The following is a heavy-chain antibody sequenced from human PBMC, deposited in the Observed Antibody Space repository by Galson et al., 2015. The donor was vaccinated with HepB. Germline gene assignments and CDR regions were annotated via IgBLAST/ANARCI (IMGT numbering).Heavy chain of an antibody. CDR1: GYSISSGYY. CDR2: IHHSEST. D-gene: IGHD3-10*01. J-gene: IGHJ6*02. Sequence: LSLTCTVSGYSISSGYYWDWIRQPPGKGLEWIGSIHHSESTYYKPSLKSRVTTSLDTSKNQFSLKLSSVTAADTAVYYCGRDGTMVRGATYYYYYGVDVWGQGTTVIVSS. V-gene: IGHV4-38-2*02. CDR3: GRDGTMVRGATYYYYYGVDV.